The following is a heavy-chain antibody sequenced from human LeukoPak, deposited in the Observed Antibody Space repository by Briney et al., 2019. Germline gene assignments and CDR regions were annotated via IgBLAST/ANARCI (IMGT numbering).Heavy chain of an antibody. J-gene: IGHJ4*02. Sequence: ASVKVSCKASGYTFTGYYMHWVRQAPGQGLEWMGWINPNSGGTNYAQKFQGRVTMTRDTSISTAYMELSRLRSVDTAVYYCARALEDTYYYGSGSYSFDYWGQGTLVTVSS. CDR3: ARALEDTYYYGSGSYSFDY. D-gene: IGHD3-10*01. CDR1: GYTFTGYY. CDR2: INPNSGGT. V-gene: IGHV1-2*02.